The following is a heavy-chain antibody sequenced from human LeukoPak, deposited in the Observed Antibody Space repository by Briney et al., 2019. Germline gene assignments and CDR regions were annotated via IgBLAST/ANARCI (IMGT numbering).Heavy chain of an antibody. CDR2: IYYSGST. CDR1: GGSISTYY. J-gene: IGHJ5*02. CDR3: ARGNDFLSGYSYAT. V-gene: IGHV4-59*01. Sequence: PSETLSLTCTVSGGSISTYYWSWIRQPPGQGLEWIGYIYYSGSTDYNPSLKGRVTMSVDTSKNQFSLKLSSVTAADTAVYYCARGNDFLSGYSYATWGQGTLVTVSS. D-gene: IGHD3-3*01.